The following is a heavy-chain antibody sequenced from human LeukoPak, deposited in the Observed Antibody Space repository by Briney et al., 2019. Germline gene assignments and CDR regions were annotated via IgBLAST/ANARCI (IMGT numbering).Heavy chain of an antibody. CDR1: GFTFSSYS. J-gene: IGHJ6*02. Sequence: PGGSLRLSCAASGFTFSSYSMNWVRQAPGKGLEWVSSISSSSSYIYYADSVKGRFTISRDNAKNSLYLQMNSLRAEDTAVYYCAGSIGDFWSGYYAYYYYYGMGVWGQGTTVTVSS. CDR2: ISSSSSYI. V-gene: IGHV3-21*01. CDR3: AGSIGDFWSGYYAYYYYYGMGV. D-gene: IGHD3-3*01.